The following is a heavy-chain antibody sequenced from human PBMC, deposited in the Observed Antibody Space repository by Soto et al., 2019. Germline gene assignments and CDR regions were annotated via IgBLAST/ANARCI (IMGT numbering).Heavy chain of an antibody. CDR1: GGSISSYY. CDR3: ARVNLAAAGKGGTYYYYGMDV. CDR2: IYYSGST. V-gene: IGHV4-59*12. Sequence: SETLSLTCTVSGGSISSYYWSWIRQPPGKGLEWIGYIYYSGSTNYNPSLKSRVTISVDTSKNQFSLKLSSVTAADTAVYYCARVNLAAAGKGGTYYYYGMDVWGQGTTVTVSS. D-gene: IGHD6-13*01. J-gene: IGHJ6*02.